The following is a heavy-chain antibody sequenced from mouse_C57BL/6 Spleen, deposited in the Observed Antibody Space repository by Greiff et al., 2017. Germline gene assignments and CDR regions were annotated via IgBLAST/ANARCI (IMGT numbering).Heavy chain of an antibody. CDR2: ISSGRSTI. J-gene: IGHJ4*01. CDR3: ARRDYDFAMDY. D-gene: IGHD2-4*01. V-gene: IGHV5-17*01. CDR1: GFTFSDYG. Sequence: EVQGVESGGGLVKPGGSLKLSCAASGFTFSDYGMHWVRQAPEKGLEWVAYISSGRSTIYYADTVKGRFTISRDNAKNTLFLQMTSLRSEDTAMYYCARRDYDFAMDYWGQGTSVTVSS.